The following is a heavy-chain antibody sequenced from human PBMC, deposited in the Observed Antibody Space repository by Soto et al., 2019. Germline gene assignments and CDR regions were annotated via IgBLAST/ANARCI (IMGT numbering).Heavy chain of an antibody. CDR3: AKDLTRQLAYWLDP. J-gene: IGHJ5*02. CDR1: GFSFTGYY. V-gene: IGHV1-2*02. D-gene: IGHD6-6*01. CDR2: INAHSGGT. Sequence: VKVSCKASGFSFTGYYIHWLRQAPGQGLEWMGWINAHSGGTEYAQKFQGRVTLTRDTSIATAYLTLTSLTSDDTALYYCAKDLTRQLAYWLDPWGQGTQVTVS.